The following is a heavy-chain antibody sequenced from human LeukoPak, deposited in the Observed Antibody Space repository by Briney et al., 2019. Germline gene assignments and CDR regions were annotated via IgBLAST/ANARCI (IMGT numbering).Heavy chain of an antibody. V-gene: IGHV3-30-3*01. CDR2: ISYDEDNK. CDR3: ARDGAGHYYDTAGYYSYYFDF. D-gene: IGHD3-22*01. J-gene: IGHJ4*02. Sequence: GGSLRLSCAASGFPFSYYSMHWVRQAPGKGLEWVAVISYDEDNKYYADSVRGRFTISRDNSKNTLFLQMDGLRAEDTAVYYCARDGAGHYYDTAGYYSYYFDFWGQGTLVTVSS. CDR1: GFPFSYYS.